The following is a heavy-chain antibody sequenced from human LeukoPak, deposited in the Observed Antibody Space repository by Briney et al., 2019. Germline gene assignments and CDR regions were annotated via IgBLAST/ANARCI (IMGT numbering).Heavy chain of an antibody. CDR2: ISYGGSNK. D-gene: IGHD3-10*01. CDR1: GFTFSSYG. Sequence: GGSLRLSCAASGFTFSSYGMHWVRQAPGKGLEWVAVISYGGSNKYYADSAKGRFTISRDNSKNTLYLQMNSLRAEDTAVYYCAKLLWFGAYYFDYWGQGTLVTVSS. V-gene: IGHV3-30*18. J-gene: IGHJ4*02. CDR3: AKLLWFGAYYFDY.